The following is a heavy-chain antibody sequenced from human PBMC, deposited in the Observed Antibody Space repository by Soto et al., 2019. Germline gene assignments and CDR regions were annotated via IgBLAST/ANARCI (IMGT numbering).Heavy chain of an antibody. Sequence: SETLSLTCTVSGGSISSGGYYWSWIRQHPGKGLEWIGYIYYSGSTYYNPSLKSRVTISVDTSKNQFSLKLSSVTAADTAVYYCARFRGGGQLVRWFDPWAKEPWSPSPQ. D-gene: IGHD6-13*01. CDR3: ARFRGGGQLVRWFDP. CDR1: GGSISSGGYY. J-gene: IGHJ5*01. V-gene: IGHV4-31*03. CDR2: IYYSGST.